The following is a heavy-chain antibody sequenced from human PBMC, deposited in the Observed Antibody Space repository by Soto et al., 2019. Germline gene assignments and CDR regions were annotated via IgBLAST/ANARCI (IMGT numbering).Heavy chain of an antibody. J-gene: IGHJ4*02. CDR3: ARREGYYDRTSAVRAYYFDY. Sequence: ASVKVSCKASGYTFTSYAMHWVRQAPGQRLEWMGWINAGNGNTKYSQKFQGRVTITRDTSASTAYMELSSLRSEDTAVYYCARREGYYDRTSAVRAYYFDYWGQGTLVTVSS. D-gene: IGHD3-22*01. CDR1: GYTFTSYA. CDR2: INAGNGNT. V-gene: IGHV1-3*01.